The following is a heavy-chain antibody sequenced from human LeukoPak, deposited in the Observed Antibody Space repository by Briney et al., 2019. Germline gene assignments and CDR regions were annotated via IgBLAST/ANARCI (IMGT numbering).Heavy chain of an antibody. CDR2: ISSSRGYI. V-gene: IGHV3-21*01. J-gene: IGHJ4*02. CDR1: GFTFSSYW. D-gene: IGHD4/OR15-4a*01. CDR3: ATDDYGAFDY. Sequence: GGSLRLSCAASGFTFSSYWMSWVRQVPGKGLEWVSSISSSRGYIYYADSVKGRFTISRDNAKNSLFLQMHSLRAEDTAVYYCATDDYGAFDYWGQGTLVTVSS.